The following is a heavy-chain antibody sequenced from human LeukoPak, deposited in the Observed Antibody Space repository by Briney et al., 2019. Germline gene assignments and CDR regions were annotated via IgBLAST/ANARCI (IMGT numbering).Heavy chain of an antibody. CDR1: GYSFTTYG. V-gene: IGHV1-18*01. CDR3: ARDMIAVRPNWFDP. J-gene: IGHJ5*02. CDR2: ISAYNGNT. D-gene: IGHD6-6*01. Sequence: ASVKVSCKASGYSFTTYGITWVRQAPGQGLEWMEWISAYNGNTNYAQKLQGRVSMTTDSSTNTAYMELRSLRSDDTAIYYCARDMIAVRPNWFDPWGQGTLVTVSS.